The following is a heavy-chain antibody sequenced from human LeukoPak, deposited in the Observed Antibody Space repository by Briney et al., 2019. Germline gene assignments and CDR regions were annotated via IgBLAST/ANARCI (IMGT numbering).Heavy chain of an antibody. V-gene: IGHV3-23*01. Sequence: GGSLRLSCAASGFTFSSYAMSWVRQAPGKGLEWVSAISGSGGSTYYADSVKGRFTISRDNAKNSLYLQMNNLRAEDTAVYYCAKDRGLLRYFDWLLFDYWGQGTLVTVSS. D-gene: IGHD3-9*01. CDR2: ISGSGGST. CDR3: AKDRGLLRYFDWLLFDY. J-gene: IGHJ4*02. CDR1: GFTFSSYA.